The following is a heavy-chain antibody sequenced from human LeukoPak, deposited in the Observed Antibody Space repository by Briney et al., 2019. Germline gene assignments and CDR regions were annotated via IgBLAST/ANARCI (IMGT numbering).Heavy chain of an antibody. J-gene: IGHJ4*02. V-gene: IGHV3-74*03. CDR2: IKSDGSGA. Sequence: GGSLRLSCAASGFSFSSSWMHWVRQVPGKGLVWVSRIKSDGSGATYADSVKGRFTISRDNTKNTLYLQMNSLRAEDTAVYYCARDRYYVVDYWGQGTLVTVSS. CDR1: GFSFSSSW. CDR3: ARDRYYVVDY. D-gene: IGHD3-10*01.